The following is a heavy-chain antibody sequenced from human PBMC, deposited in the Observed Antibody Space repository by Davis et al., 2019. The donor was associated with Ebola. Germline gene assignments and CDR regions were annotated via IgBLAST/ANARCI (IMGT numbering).Heavy chain of an antibody. Sequence: SETLSLTCTVPGGSISSSSYYWGWIRQPPGKGLEWIGSIYYCGSTYYNPSLKSPVTISVDTSNNQFSLKLSSVTAADTAVYYCARAEAWLVPAWFDPWGQGTLVTVSS. CDR1: GGSISSSSYY. CDR2: IYYCGST. D-gene: IGHD6-19*01. CDR3: ARAEAWLVPAWFDP. J-gene: IGHJ5*02. V-gene: IGHV4-39*07.